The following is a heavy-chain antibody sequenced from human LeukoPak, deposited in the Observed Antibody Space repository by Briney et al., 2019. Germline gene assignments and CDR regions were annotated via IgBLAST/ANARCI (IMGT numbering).Heavy chain of an antibody. CDR2: IIPIFGTA. D-gene: IGHD4-17*01. Sequence: SVKVSCKASGGTFSSYAISWVRQAPGQGLEWMGGIIPIFGTANYAQKFQGRVTITADESTSTAYMELSSLRSEDTAVYYCARGPLGYGVPYYFDYWGQGTLVTVSS. V-gene: IGHV1-69*13. J-gene: IGHJ4*02. CDR3: ARGPLGYGVPYYFDY. CDR1: GGTFSSYA.